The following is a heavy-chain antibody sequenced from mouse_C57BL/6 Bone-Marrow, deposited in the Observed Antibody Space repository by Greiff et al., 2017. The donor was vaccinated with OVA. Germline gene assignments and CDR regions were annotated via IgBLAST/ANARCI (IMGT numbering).Heavy chain of an antibody. CDR1: GYTFTSYG. J-gene: IGHJ3*01. V-gene: IGHV1-81*01. Sequence: VQLQQSGAELARPGASVKLSCKASGYTFTSYGISWVKQRTGQGLEWIGEIYPRSGNTYYNEKFKGKATLTADKSSNTAYLQLSSLTSEDTAVYYCDYYGSSSLAYWGQGTLVTVSA. CDR3: DYYGSSSLAY. D-gene: IGHD1-1*01. CDR2: IYPRSGNT.